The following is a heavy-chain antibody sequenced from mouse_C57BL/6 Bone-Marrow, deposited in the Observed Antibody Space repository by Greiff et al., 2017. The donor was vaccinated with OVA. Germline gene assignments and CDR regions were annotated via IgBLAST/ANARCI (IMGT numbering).Heavy chain of an antibody. D-gene: IGHD1-1*01. V-gene: IGHV1-47*01. CDR1: GYTFTTYP. Sequence: QVHVKQSGAELVKPGASVKMSCKASGYTFTTYPIEWMKQNHGKSLEWIGNFHPYNDDTKYNEKFKGKATLTVEKSSSTVYLELSRLTSDDSAVYYCAREGDGSRSWFAYWGQGTLVTVSA. J-gene: IGHJ3*01. CDR3: AREGDGSRSWFAY. CDR2: FHPYNDDT.